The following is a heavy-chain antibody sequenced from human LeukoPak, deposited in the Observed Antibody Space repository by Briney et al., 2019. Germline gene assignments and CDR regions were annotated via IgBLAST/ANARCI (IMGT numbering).Heavy chain of an antibody. V-gene: IGHV3-30*04. Sequence: GGSLRLSCAASGFTFSTYVMHWVRQAPGKGLEGVAVISDDGRGKYYADSVKGRFTISRDNSKDTLYLQMNSLRADDTAVYYCASSKSYIFDDYWGQGTLVTVSS. CDR3: ASSKSYIFDDY. D-gene: IGHD3-10*01. CDR1: GFTFSTYV. CDR2: ISDDGRGK. J-gene: IGHJ4*02.